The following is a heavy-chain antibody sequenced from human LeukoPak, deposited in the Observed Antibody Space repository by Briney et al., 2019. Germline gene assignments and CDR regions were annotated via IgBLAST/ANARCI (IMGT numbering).Heavy chain of an antibody. D-gene: IGHD5-24*01. CDR1: GGSVSSGSYY. V-gene: IGHV4-61*01. Sequence: SETLSLTCTVSGGSVSSGSYYWSWIRQPPGKGLEWIGYIYYSGSTKYNPSLTSRVTISVDTSKNQFSLNLSSVTAADTAVYYCARADMATNPFDYWGQGTLVTVSS. CDR2: IYYSGST. J-gene: IGHJ4*02. CDR3: ARADMATNPFDY.